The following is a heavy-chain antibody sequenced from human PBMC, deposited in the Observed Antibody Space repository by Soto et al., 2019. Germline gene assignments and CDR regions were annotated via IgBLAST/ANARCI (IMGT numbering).Heavy chain of an antibody. Sequence: QVQLVQSGAEVKKPGASVKVSCKASGYTFTSYGISWVRQAPGQGLEWMGWISAYNGNTNYAQKLQGRVTMTTDTSTSTADMELRSLRSDDTAVYYCARVGGRWLQLSQADYWGQGTLVTVSS. CDR1: GYTFTSYG. V-gene: IGHV1-18*01. CDR2: ISAYNGNT. D-gene: IGHD5-12*01. J-gene: IGHJ4*02. CDR3: ARVGGRWLQLSQADY.